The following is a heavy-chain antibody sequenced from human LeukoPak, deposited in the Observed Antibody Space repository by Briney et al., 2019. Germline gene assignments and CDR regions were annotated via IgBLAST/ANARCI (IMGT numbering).Heavy chain of an antibody. D-gene: IGHD6-19*01. V-gene: IGHV3-23*01. Sequence: GGSLRFSCVASGFTFTNYAMSWVREAPGKGLKWVSAISGSGGSTYYADSVKGRLIISRDNSKNTLYLHMSSLRGEDTALYYCAAGSGWKPYYYNYYMDVWGKGTTVTVSS. CDR3: AAGSGWKPYYYNYYMDV. CDR1: GFTFTNYA. CDR2: ISGSGGST. J-gene: IGHJ6*03.